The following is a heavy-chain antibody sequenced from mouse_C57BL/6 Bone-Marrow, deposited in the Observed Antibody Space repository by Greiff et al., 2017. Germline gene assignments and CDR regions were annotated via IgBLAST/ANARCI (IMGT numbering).Heavy chain of an antibody. D-gene: IGHD1-1*01. Sequence: EVQRVESGGGLVKPGGSLTLSCAASGFTFSDYGMHWVRQAPEKGLEWVAYISSGSSTIYYADTVKGRFTISRDNAKNTLFLQMSRLRSEDTAMDYCERHPYYGSSYGYFDYWGKGTTLTVSS. CDR1: GFTFSDYG. V-gene: IGHV5-17*01. CDR2: ISSGSSTI. CDR3: ERHPYYGSSYGYFDY. J-gene: IGHJ2*01.